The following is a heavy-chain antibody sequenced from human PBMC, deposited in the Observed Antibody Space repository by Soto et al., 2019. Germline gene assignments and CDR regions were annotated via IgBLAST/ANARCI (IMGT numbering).Heavy chain of an antibody. CDR3: AKDRGGYSYPSRYYGMDV. J-gene: IGHJ6*02. D-gene: IGHD5-18*01. Sequence: ESGGGVVQPGRSLRLSCAASGFTFSSYGMHWVRQAPGKGLEWVAVISYDGSNKYYADSVKGRFTISRDNSKNTLYLQMNSLRAEDTAVYYCAKDRGGYSYPSRYYGMDVWGQGTTVTVSS. CDR1: GFTFSSYG. CDR2: ISYDGSNK. V-gene: IGHV3-30*18.